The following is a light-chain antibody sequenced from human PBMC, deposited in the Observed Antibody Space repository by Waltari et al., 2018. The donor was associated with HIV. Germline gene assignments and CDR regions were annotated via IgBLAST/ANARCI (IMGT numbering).Light chain of an antibody. J-gene: IGLJ2*01. CDR3: QSYDRSRTGSMV. V-gene: IGLV1-40*01. CDR1: RSNIWGGLD. Sequence: QSVLTPPPSVSGAPGQRVTISCPGSRSNIWGGLDVNWYQQCPGTAPRLLIYDNHNLPSGVPDRFSGSKSGTSASLAISGLQADDEADYYCQSYDRSRTGSMVFGGGTKLTVL. CDR2: DNH.